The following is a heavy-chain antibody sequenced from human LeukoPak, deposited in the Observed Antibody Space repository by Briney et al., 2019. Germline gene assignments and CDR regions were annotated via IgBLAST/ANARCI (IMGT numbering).Heavy chain of an antibody. Sequence: GRSLRLSCAASGFTFSSYGMHWVRQAPGKGLEWVAVISYDGSNKYYADSVKGRFTISRDNSKNTLNLQMNSLRAEDTAVYYCAKDGRIAVAGFFDYWGQGTLVTVSS. CDR2: ISYDGSNK. V-gene: IGHV3-30*18. CDR1: GFTFSSYG. CDR3: AKDGRIAVAGFFDY. D-gene: IGHD6-19*01. J-gene: IGHJ4*02.